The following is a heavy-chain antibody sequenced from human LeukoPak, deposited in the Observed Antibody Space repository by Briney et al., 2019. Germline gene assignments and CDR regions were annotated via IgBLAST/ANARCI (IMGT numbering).Heavy chain of an antibody. Sequence: PSETLSLTCSVSGYSISSGYYWGWIRQPPGKGLEWIGSIDHSGSTYYNPSLKSRVTISVVTSKNQFSLKLRSVTAADTAVYYCARLRGFTMIVVVFDYWGQGTLVTVSS. CDR2: IDHSGST. V-gene: IGHV4-38-2*02. J-gene: IGHJ4*02. D-gene: IGHD3-22*01. CDR1: GYSISSGYY. CDR3: ARLRGFTMIVVVFDY.